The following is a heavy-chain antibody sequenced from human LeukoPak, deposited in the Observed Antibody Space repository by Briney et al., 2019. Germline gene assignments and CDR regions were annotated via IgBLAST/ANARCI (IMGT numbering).Heavy chain of an antibody. CDR2: INPTAGNT. V-gene: IGHV1-46*01. J-gene: IGHJ3*02. CDR1: GYIFTSYG. D-gene: IGHD5-24*01. CDR3: ARIRDGYNDAYDI. Sequence: GASVKVSCKASGYIFTSYGISWVRQAPGQGLEWMGLINPTAGNTYYAQRFQGRVTMTRNTSTSTVYMELSSLRSEDTAVYYCARIRDGYNDAYDIWGQGTMVTVPS.